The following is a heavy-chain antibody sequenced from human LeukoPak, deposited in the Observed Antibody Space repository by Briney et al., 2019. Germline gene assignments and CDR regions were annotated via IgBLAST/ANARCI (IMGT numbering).Heavy chain of an antibody. CDR1: GFTFSSYS. V-gene: IGHV3-21*01. J-gene: IGHJ4*02. CDR3: AREIDYVWGIDY. D-gene: IGHD3-16*01. CDR2: ISSSSSYI. Sequence: GGSLRLSCAASGFTFSSYSMNWVRQAPGNGLEWVSSISSSSSYIYYADSVKGRFTISRDNAKNSLYLQMNSLRAEDTAVYYCAREIDYVWGIDYWGQGTLVTVSS.